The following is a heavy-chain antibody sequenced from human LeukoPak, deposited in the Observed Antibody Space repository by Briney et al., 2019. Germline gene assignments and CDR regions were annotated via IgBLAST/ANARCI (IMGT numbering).Heavy chain of an antibody. Sequence: PGGSLRLSGAASAFTFSSYGMHWVRQAPGKGLEWVAVISYDGSNKYYADSVKGRFTISRDNSKNTLYLQMNSLRAEDTAVYYCAKAYYGSGSYSAAFDIWGQGTMVTVSS. D-gene: IGHD3-10*01. J-gene: IGHJ3*02. CDR2: ISYDGSNK. CDR3: AKAYYGSGSYSAAFDI. V-gene: IGHV3-30*18. CDR1: AFTFSSYG.